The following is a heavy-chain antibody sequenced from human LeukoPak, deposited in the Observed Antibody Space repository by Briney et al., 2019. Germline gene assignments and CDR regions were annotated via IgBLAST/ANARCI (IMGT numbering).Heavy chain of an antibody. V-gene: IGHV1-2*06. D-gene: IGHD5-18*01. Sequence: ASVKVSCKASGYIFTSNYIHWVRQAPGQGLEWMGRINPNSGDTNFAQKFQGRVTMTRDTSISTAYMDLSGLRPDDTAVYYCAREGSGYTYGRGSYFDYWGHGILVTVSS. CDR1: GYIFTSNY. CDR3: AREGSGYTYGRGSYFDY. J-gene: IGHJ4*01. CDR2: INPNSGDT.